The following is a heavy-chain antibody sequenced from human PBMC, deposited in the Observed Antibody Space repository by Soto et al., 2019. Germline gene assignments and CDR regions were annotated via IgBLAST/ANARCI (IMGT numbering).Heavy chain of an antibody. J-gene: IGHJ6*02. D-gene: IGHD6-19*01. CDR1: GYTFTDYY. V-gene: IGHV1-2*02. Sequence: ASVKVSCKASGYTFTDYYMHWVRQPPGQGLEWMGWINPNSGGTNYAQKFQGRVAMTRDTSITTAYMEVSSLRSDDTAVYYCARIAVGGYLFHQGMDVWGQGTTVTVSS. CDR3: ARIAVGGYLFHQGMDV. CDR2: INPNSGGT.